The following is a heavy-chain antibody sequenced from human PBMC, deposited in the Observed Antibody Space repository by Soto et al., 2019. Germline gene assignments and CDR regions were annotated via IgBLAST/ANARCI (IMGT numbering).Heavy chain of an antibody. D-gene: IGHD3-3*01. Sequence: GGSLRLSCAASGFTFSSYAMSWVRQAPGKGLEWVPAISGSGGSTYYADSVKGRFTISRDNSKNTLYLQMNSLRAEDTAVYYCAKERSYYDFWSGSHAFDYWGQGTLVTVSS. V-gene: IGHV3-23*01. CDR1: GFTFSSYA. CDR2: ISGSGGST. CDR3: AKERSYYDFWSGSHAFDY. J-gene: IGHJ4*02.